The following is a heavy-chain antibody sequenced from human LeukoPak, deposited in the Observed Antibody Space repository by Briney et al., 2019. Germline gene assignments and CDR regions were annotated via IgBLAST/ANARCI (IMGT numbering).Heavy chain of an antibody. CDR3: AKDRDSSRYYFDY. CDR2: ISRNSGSI. D-gene: IGHD6-13*01. V-gene: IGHV3-9*01. Sequence: GGSLRLSCAAYGFTFDDYAMHWVRQAPGKGLEWVSGISRNSGSIGYADSVKGRFTISRDNSKNTLYLQMNSLRAEDTAVYYCAKDRDSSRYYFDYWGQGTLVTVSS. CDR1: GFTFDDYA. J-gene: IGHJ4*02.